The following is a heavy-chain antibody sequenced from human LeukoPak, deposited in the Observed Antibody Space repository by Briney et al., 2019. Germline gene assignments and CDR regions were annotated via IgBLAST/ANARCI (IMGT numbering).Heavy chain of an antibody. Sequence: PGGSLRLSCAASGFTFSSYGMHWVRQAPGKGLEWVSGISWNSGSIGYADSVKGRFTISRDNAKNSLYLQMNSLRAEDTALYYCAKSLGVVPAAIGFDYWGQGTLVTVSS. V-gene: IGHV3-9*01. J-gene: IGHJ4*02. CDR2: ISWNSGSI. D-gene: IGHD2-2*02. CDR1: GFTFSSYG. CDR3: AKSLGVVPAAIGFDY.